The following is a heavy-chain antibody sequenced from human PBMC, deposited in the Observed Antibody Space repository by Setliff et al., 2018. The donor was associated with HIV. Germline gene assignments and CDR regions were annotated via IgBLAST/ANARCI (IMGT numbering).Heavy chain of an antibody. D-gene: IGHD1-1*01. Sequence: GGSLRLSCATSGFTFSTHWMTWVRQAPGKGLEWVANIKQDGSEKYYVDSVKCRFTISRYNAKNSLFLQMNSLRAEDTAIYYCASGNTFDYWGQGTLVTVSS. V-gene: IGHV3-7*03. J-gene: IGHJ4*02. CDR3: ASGNTFDY. CDR2: IKQDGSEK. CDR1: GFTFSTHW.